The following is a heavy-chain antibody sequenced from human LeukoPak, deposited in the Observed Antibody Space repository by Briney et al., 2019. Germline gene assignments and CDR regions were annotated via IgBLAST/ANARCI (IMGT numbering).Heavy chain of an antibody. D-gene: IGHD6-19*01. Sequence: GGSLRLPCAASGFTFSSYSMNWVRQAPGKGLEWVSSISSSSSYIYYADSVKGRFTISRDNAKNSLYLQMNSLRAEDTAVYYCARDRVAGYFDYWGQGTLVTVSS. CDR2: ISSSSSYI. CDR3: ARDRVAGYFDY. CDR1: GFTFSSYS. V-gene: IGHV3-21*01. J-gene: IGHJ4*02.